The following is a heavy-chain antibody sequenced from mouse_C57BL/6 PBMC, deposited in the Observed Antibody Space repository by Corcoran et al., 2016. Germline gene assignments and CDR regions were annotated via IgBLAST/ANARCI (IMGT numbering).Heavy chain of an antibody. J-gene: IGHJ1*03. D-gene: IGHD4-1*01. CDR1: GYTFTDHY. Sequence: EVQLQQSGPVVVKPGASVKMSCKASGYTFTDHYMNWVKQSHGKSLEWIGVINPYNGGTSYNQKFKGKATLTVDKSSSTAYMELNSLTSEDSVVYYCSRELGENWYFDVWGTGTTVTVSS. CDR2: INPYNGGT. V-gene: IGHV1-19*01. CDR3: SRELGENWYFDV.